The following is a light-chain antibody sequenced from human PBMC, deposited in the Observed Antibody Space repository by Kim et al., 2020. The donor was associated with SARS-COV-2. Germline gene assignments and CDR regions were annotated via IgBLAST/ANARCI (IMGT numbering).Light chain of an antibody. V-gene: IGLV2-8*01. CDR2: EVS. Sequence: QSALTQPPSASGSPGQSVTISCTGTSSDVGRYNYVSWYQQHPGKAPKLMIYEVSERPSGVPDRFSGSKSGNTASLTVSGLLTEDEADYYCCSYAGSNNLLFGGGTQLTVL. CDR1: SSDVGRYNY. CDR3: CSYAGSNNLL. J-gene: IGLJ2*01.